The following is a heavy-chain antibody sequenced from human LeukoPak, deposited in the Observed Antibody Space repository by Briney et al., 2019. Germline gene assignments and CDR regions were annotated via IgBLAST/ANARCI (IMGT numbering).Heavy chain of an antibody. CDR3: ARDSGERGSGSYLIAY. Sequence: ASVKVSCKASGYTFTGYYMHWVRQAPGQGLEWRGWINPNSGGTNYAQKFQGRVTMTRDTSISTAYMELSRRRSDDTAAYYCARDSGERGSGSYLIAYWGQGTLVTVSS. J-gene: IGHJ4*02. D-gene: IGHD3-10*01. V-gene: IGHV1-2*02. CDR1: GYTFTGYY. CDR2: INPNSGGT.